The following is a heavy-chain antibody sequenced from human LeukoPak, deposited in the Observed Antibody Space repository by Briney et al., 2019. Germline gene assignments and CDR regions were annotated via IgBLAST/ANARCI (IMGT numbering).Heavy chain of an antibody. V-gene: IGHV3-74*01. CDR3: ARVGGAVAGTLLASAAFDI. Sequence: PGGSLRLSCAASGFTFSSYWMHWVRQAPGKGLVWVSRINSDGSSTSYADSVKGRFTISRDNAKNTLYLQMNSLRAEDTAVYYCARVGGAVAGTLLASAAFDIWGQGTMVTVSS. D-gene: IGHD6-19*01. J-gene: IGHJ3*02. CDR2: INSDGSST. CDR1: GFTFSSYW.